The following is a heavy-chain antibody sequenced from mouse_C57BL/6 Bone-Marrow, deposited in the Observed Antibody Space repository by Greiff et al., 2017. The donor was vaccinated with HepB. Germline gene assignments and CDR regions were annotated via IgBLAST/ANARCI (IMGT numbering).Heavy chain of an antibody. J-gene: IGHJ2*01. CDR3: ARLYYDYDYFDY. CDR2: ISSGSSTI. D-gene: IGHD2-4*01. CDR1: GFTFSDYG. V-gene: IGHV5-17*01. Sequence: EVHLVESGGGLVKPGGSLKLSCAASGFTFSDYGMHWVRQAPEKGLEWVAYISSGSSTIYYADTVKGRFTISRDNAKNTLFLQMTSLRSEDTAMYYCARLYYDYDYFDYWGQGTTLTVSS.